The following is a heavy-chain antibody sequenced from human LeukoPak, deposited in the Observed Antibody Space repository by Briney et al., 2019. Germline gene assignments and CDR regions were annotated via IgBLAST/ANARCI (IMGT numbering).Heavy chain of an antibody. J-gene: IGHJ6*03. CDR2: ISSSSSYI. D-gene: IGHD5-18*01. Sequence: NPGGSLRLSCAASGFTFSSYSMNWVRQAPGKGLEWVSSISSSSSYIYYADSVKGRFTISRDNAKNSLCLQMNSLRAEDTAVYYCARVKSGYSYGPHYYYYYYMDVWGKGTTVTVSS. CDR3: ARVKSGYSYGPHYYYYYYMDV. CDR1: GFTFSSYS. V-gene: IGHV3-21*01.